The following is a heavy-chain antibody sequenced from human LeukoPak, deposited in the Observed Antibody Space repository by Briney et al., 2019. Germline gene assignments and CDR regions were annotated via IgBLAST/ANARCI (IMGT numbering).Heavy chain of an antibody. Sequence: GGSLRLSCAASGFTFSYYGMHWDRQAPGKGLEWVAAIWYDGSNKYYADSVKGRFTISRDNSKNTLYLQMNSLRAEDTAVYYCARDVSGGSYVFEYWGQGTLVTVSS. D-gene: IGHD1-26*01. CDR3: ARDVSGGSYVFEY. J-gene: IGHJ4*02. V-gene: IGHV3-33*01. CDR1: GFTFSYYG. CDR2: IWYDGSNK.